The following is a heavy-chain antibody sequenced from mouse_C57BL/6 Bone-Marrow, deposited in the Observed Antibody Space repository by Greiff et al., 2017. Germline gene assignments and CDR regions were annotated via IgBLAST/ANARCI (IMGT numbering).Heavy chain of an antibody. V-gene: IGHV1-82*01. D-gene: IGHD2-10*02. CDR2: IYPGDGDT. CDR3: ARHDPSAY. Sequence: QVQLQQSGPELVKPGASVKISCKASGYAFSSSWMNWVKQRPGKGLEWIGRIYPGDGDTNYNGKFKGKATLTADKSPSTAYMQLSSLTSEDSAVYFCARHDPSAYWGQGTLVTVSA. CDR1: GYAFSSSW. J-gene: IGHJ3*01.